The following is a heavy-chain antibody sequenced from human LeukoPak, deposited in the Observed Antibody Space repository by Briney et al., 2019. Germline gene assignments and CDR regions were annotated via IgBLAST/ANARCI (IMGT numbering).Heavy chain of an antibody. Sequence: GRSLRLSCAASGFTFSSYEMNWVRQAPGKGLDWVSYISSSGNTIYYADSVKGRFTISRDNAKNSLYLQMNSLRAEDTAVYYCARERPDSRNLDSWGRGALVTVSS. CDR3: ARERPDSRNLDS. D-gene: IGHD1-14*01. J-gene: IGHJ4*02. V-gene: IGHV3-48*03. CDR2: ISSSGNTI. CDR1: GFTFSSYE.